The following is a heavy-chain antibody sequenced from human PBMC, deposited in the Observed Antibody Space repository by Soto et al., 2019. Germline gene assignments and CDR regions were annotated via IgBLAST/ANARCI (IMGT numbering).Heavy chain of an antibody. D-gene: IGHD3-16*02. Sequence: VQLVESGGGLVQPGGSLRLSCAASGFTVSSNYMSWVRQAPGKGLEWVSVIYSGGSTYYADSVKGRFTISRDNSKNTLYLQMNSLRAEDTAVYYCARDGNSPSDYIWGSYRYWGQGTLVTVSS. V-gene: IGHV3-66*01. CDR2: IYSGGST. CDR3: ARDGNSPSDYIWGSYRY. J-gene: IGHJ4*02. CDR1: GFTVSSNY.